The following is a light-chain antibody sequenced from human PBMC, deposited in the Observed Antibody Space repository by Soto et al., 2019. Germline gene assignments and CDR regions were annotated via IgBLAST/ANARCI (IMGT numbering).Light chain of an antibody. V-gene: IGKV1-27*01. CDR1: QGIANY. J-gene: IGKJ4*01. CDR2: AAA. CDR3: QKCGSAPFT. Sequence: DIQMTHSPSSLSVSVGERVTITCRASQGIANYLAWYQQKPGKGPKLLIYAAATLQSGVPSRFSGSGSGTDFTLTISSLQPEDVATYYCQKCGSAPFTFGGGTKVDI.